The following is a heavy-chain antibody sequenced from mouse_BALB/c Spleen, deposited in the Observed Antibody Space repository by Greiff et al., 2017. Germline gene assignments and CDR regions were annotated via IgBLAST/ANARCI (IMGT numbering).Heavy chain of an antibody. CDR2: ISSGSSTI. CDR1: GFTFSSFG. J-gene: IGHJ4*01. Sequence: EVKLVESGGGLVQPGGSRKLSCAASGFTFSSFGMHWVRQAPEKGLEWVAYISSGSSTIYYADTVKGRFTISRDNPKNTLFLQMTSLRSEDTAMYYCARLGYGNYDYAMDDWGQGTSVTVSS. V-gene: IGHV5-17*02. D-gene: IGHD2-1*01. CDR3: ARLGYGNYDYAMDD.